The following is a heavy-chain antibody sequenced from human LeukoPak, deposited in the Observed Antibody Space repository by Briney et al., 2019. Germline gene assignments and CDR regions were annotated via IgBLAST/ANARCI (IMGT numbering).Heavy chain of an antibody. CDR2: ISGSGGST. J-gene: IGHJ5*02. D-gene: IGHD3-10*01. Sequence: GGTLRLSCVASGFTFSTYGMSWVRQAPGKGLEWVSAISGSGGSTYYADSVKGRFTISRDNSKNTLYLQMNSLKTEDTAVYYCTTLTDRGVITKHRGFDPWGQGTLVTVSS. CDR3: TTLTDRGVITKHRGFDP. CDR1: GFTFSTYG. V-gene: IGHV3-23*01.